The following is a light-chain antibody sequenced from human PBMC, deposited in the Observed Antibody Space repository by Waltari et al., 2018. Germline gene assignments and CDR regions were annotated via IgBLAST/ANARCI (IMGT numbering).Light chain of an antibody. CDR1: QSIGRY. CDR3: QNHERLPAT. CDR2: AAS. J-gene: IGKJ1*01. V-gene: IGKV3-20*01. Sequence: EIVLTQSPGTLSLSPGERATLSCRASQSIGRYLAWYQQKPDQAPRLLIYAASTRATGIPDRFSGSGSGTDFSLSISRLEPEDFAVYYCQNHERLPATFGLGTKVEIK.